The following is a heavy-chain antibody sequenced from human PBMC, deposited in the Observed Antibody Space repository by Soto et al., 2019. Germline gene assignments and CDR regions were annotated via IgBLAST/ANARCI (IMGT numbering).Heavy chain of an antibody. CDR1: GGSITSNFFY. CDR2: IYRDGST. J-gene: IGHJ4*02. Sequence: ETLSLTCTVSGGSITSNFFYWGWIRRPPGKGLEWIGSIYRDGSTYYSPSLKSRVTISLDTSNNRFSLKLSSVTAADTAVYFCGKVLIGATGHTDFDSWGQGTQVTVSS. CDR3: GKVLIGATGHTDFDS. D-gene: IGHD2-15*01. V-gene: IGHV4-39*02.